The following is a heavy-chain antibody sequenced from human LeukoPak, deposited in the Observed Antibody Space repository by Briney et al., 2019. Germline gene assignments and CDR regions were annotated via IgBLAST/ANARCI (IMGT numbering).Heavy chain of an antibody. CDR1: GYTFTGYY. CDR2: INPSGGST. CDR3: ARGAYDFWSGYMPPNWFDP. V-gene: IGHV1-46*01. D-gene: IGHD3-3*01. J-gene: IGHJ5*02. Sequence: ASVKVSCKASGYTFTGYYMHWVRQAPGQGLEWMGIINPSGGSTSYAQKFQGRVTMTRDTSTSTVYMELSSLRSEDTAVYYCARGAYDFWSGYMPPNWFDPWGQGTLVTVSS.